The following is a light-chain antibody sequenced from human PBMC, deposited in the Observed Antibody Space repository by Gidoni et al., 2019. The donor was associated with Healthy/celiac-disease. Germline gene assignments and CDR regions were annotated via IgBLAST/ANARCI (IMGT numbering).Light chain of an antibody. CDR3: QQSYSTPGT. Sequence: DIQMTQSPSSLSASVGDRVPITCRASQSISSYLNWDQQKPGKAPSRFSGSGSGTDFTLTISSLQPEDFATYYCQQSYSTPGTFGPGTKVEIK. CDR1: QSISSY. V-gene: IGKV1-39*01. J-gene: IGKJ3*01.